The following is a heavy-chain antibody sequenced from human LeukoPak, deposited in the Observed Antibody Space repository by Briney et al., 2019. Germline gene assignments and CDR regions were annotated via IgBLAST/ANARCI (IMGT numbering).Heavy chain of an antibody. J-gene: IGHJ4*02. D-gene: IGHD1-26*01. V-gene: IGHV4-59*01. Sequence: PSETLSLTCAVSGGSISGYYWSWIRQPPEKGLEWIGYIYYSGSTKYNPSLKSRVTISVDTSKNQFSLRLSSVTAADTAMYYCAREKSGGSNDYWGQGTLVTVSS. CDR3: AREKSGGSNDY. CDR1: GGSISGYY. CDR2: IYYSGST.